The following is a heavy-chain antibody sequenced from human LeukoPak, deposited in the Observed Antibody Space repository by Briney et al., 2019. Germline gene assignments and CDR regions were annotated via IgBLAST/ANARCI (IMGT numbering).Heavy chain of an antibody. D-gene: IGHD2-21*02. CDR1: GGSISSYY. Sequence: SETLSLTCTVSGGSISSYYWSWIRQPPGKGLEWIGYIYYSGSTNYNPSLKSRVTISVDTSKNQFSLKLSSVTAADTAVYYCARDRLVVVTADNWFDPWGQGTLVTVSS. CDR3: ARDRLVVVTADNWFDP. CDR2: IYYSGST. V-gene: IGHV4-59*12. J-gene: IGHJ5*02.